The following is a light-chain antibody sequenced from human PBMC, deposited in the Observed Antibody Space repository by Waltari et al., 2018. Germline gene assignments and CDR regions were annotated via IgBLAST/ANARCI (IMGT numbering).Light chain of an antibody. Sequence: DIVMTQSPLSLPVTPGEPASISCRSSRSLLHSNGYNYLDWYRQKPGPSPQVLIYLASYRASGVPDRFSGSGSGTEFTLKISRVEAEDVGVYYCMQARQTPWTFGQGTKVEIK. CDR1: RSLLHSNGYNY. CDR2: LAS. J-gene: IGKJ1*01. CDR3: MQARQTPWT. V-gene: IGKV2-28*01.